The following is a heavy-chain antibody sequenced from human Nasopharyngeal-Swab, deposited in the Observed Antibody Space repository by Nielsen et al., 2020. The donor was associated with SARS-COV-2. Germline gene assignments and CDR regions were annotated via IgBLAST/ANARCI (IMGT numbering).Heavy chain of an antibody. CDR1: GFTFSSYS. Sequence: GESLKTSCAASGFTFSSYSMNWVRQAPGKGLEWVSYISSSSSTIYYADSVKGRFTISRDNAKNSLYLQMNSLRAEDTAVYYCARDPFPYYYDSSGSFDYWGQGTLVTVSS. V-gene: IGHV3-48*04. D-gene: IGHD3-22*01. CDR3: ARDPFPYYYDSSGSFDY. CDR2: ISSSSSTI. J-gene: IGHJ4*02.